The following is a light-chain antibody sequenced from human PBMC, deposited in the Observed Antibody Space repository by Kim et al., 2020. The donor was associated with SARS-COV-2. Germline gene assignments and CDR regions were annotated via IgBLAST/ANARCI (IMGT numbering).Light chain of an antibody. CDR3: QHYGISRNLT. CDR2: AAS. Sequence: ELVLTQFPGTLSLSPGDRATLSCRASPSLGDRSLAWYQQRPGQSPRLLIYAASSRAADVPDRFRGSGSGTDFTLTISRLEPEDFALYYCQHYGISRNLTFGGGTKVEIK. CDR1: PSLGDRS. J-gene: IGKJ4*01. V-gene: IGKV3-20*01.